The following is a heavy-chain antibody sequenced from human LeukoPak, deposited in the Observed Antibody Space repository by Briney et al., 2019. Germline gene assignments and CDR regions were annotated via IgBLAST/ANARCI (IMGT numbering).Heavy chain of an antibody. CDR1: GGAISSGSYY. V-gene: IGHV4-61*01. Sequence: PSETLSLTCTVSGGAISSGSYYWSWIRQPPGKGLEWIGYIYYSGTTNYNPSLKSRVTISIDTSKNQLSLKLRSVTAADTAVYHCARQRAGYNYLVLDYWGQGTLVTVSS. J-gene: IGHJ4*02. D-gene: IGHD5-24*01. CDR3: ARQRAGYNYLVLDY. CDR2: IYYSGTT.